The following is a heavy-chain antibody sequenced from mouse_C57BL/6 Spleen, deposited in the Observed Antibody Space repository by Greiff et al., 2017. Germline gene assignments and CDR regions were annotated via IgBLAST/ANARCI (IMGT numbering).Heavy chain of an antibody. V-gene: IGHV5-16*01. Sequence: VHLVESEGGLVQPGSSMKLSCTASGFTFSDYYMAWVRQVPEKGLEWVANINYDGSSTYYLDSLKSRFIISRDNAKNILYLQMSSLKSEDTATYYCARDPFYYGSSGFWYFDVWGTGTTVTVSS. CDR3: ARDPFYYGSSGFWYFDV. CDR1: GFTFSDYY. CDR2: INYDGSST. D-gene: IGHD1-1*01. J-gene: IGHJ1*03.